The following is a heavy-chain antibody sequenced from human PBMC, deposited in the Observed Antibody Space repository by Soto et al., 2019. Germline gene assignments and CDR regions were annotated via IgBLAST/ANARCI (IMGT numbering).Heavy chain of an antibody. CDR3: ARVRYYDSSGYPLLPLRSVYYYYYGMDV. CDR2: ISYDGSNK. Sequence: GGSLRLSCAASGFTFSSYAMHWVRQAPGKGLEWVAVISYDGSNKYYADSVKGRFTISRDNSKNTLYLQMNGLRAEDTAVYYCARVRYYDSSGYPLLPLRSVYYYYYGMDVWGQGTTVTVSS. D-gene: IGHD3-22*01. CDR1: GFTFSSYA. J-gene: IGHJ6*02. V-gene: IGHV3-30-3*01.